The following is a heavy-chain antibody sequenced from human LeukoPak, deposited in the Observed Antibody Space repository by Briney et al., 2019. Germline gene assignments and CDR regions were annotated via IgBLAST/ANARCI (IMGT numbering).Heavy chain of an antibody. J-gene: IGHJ4*02. CDR2: INTDGSTT. V-gene: IGHV3-74*01. D-gene: IGHD6-19*01. CDR1: GFTFSSYW. CDR3: ASSGYSSGWSFDY. Sequence: GSLRLSCAASGFTFSSYWMHWVRQVPGKGLVWVSRINTDGSTTTYADSVKGRFTVSRDNAKNTLYLQMNSLRAEDTAVYYCASSGYSSGWSFDYWGQGTLVTVSS.